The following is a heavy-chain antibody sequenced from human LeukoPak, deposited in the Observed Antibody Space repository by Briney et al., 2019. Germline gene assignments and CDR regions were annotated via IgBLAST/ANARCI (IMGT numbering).Heavy chain of an antibody. V-gene: IGHV3-7*04. CDR2: IKQDGSEK. CDR1: GFTLSSFW. Sequence: PGGSLRLSCAASGFTLSSFWMSWVRQAPGKGLEWVANIKQDGSEKYYVDSVKGRFTISRDNPKNSLYLQMNSLRAEDTAVYYCARALGDYWGQGTLVTVSS. CDR3: ARALGDY. J-gene: IGHJ4*02.